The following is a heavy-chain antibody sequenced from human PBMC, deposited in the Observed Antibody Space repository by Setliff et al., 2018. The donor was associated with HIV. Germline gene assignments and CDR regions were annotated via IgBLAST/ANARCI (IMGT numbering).Heavy chain of an antibody. CDR1: GGSFSGYC. CDR3: ERVSCSSWYSIPRYYYYSMDV. J-gene: IGHJ6*03. CDR2: IQHSGRI. D-gene: IGHD6-13*01. V-gene: IGHV4-34*01. Sequence: SSETLSLTCAVYGGSFSGYCWSWIRQPPGKGLEWIGEIQHSGRINYNPSLRSRVTTSLDTSKNQFSLRLRSVTAADTAVYYCERVSCSSWYSIPRYYYYSMDVWGNGTTVTVSS.